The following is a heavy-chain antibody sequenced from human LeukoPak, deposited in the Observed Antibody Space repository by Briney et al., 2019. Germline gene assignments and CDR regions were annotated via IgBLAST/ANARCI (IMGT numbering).Heavy chain of an antibody. J-gene: IGHJ4*02. D-gene: IGHD2-2*01. CDR2: VYYNGST. CDR1: DGSIRSSSYY. Sequence: RPSETLSLTCSVSDGSIRSSSYYWGWIRQAPGKGLEWIGNVYYNGSTYYNPSLKSRVTISVDTFKNQFSLKLSSVTAADTAVYYCASGHDIVVVPAATVDWFDYWGQGTLVTVSS. V-gene: IGHV4-39*07. CDR3: ASGHDIVVVPAATVDWFDY.